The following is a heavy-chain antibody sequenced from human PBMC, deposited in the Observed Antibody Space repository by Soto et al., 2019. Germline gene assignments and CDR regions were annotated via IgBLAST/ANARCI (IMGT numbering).Heavy chain of an antibody. CDR2: IYYSGST. J-gene: IGHJ4*02. Sequence: LSLTCTVSGGSISSYYWSWIRQPPGKGLEWIGYIYYSGSTNYNPSLKSRVTISVDTSKNQFSLKLSSVTAADTAVYYCASFSSWLFLGSYRGQGTLVTVSS. CDR1: GGSISSYY. CDR3: ASFSSWLFLGSY. D-gene: IGHD6-13*01. V-gene: IGHV4-59*01.